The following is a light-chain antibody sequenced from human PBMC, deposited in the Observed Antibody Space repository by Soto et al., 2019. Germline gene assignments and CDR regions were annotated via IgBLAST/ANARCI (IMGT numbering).Light chain of an antibody. CDR3: QQYGISPIT. V-gene: IGKV3-20*01. CDR2: DAS. CDR1: QSVSSN. J-gene: IGKJ5*01. Sequence: EIVMTQSPATLSVSPEERATLSCRASQSVSSNLAWYQQKPGQAPRLLIYDASRRATGIPDRFSGSGSATDLTLTISRLESEDFAVYYCQQYGISPITSGQRTRPEIK.